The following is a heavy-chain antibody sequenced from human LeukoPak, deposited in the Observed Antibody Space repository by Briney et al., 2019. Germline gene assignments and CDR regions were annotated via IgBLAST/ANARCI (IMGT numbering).Heavy chain of an antibody. CDR3: ASSKHWVGAFDY. D-gene: IGHD3-3*02. J-gene: IGHJ4*02. CDR2: ISSSGSTI. CDR1: GFTFSSYS. Sequence: GGSLRLSCAASGFTFSSYSMNWVRQAPGKGLECVSSISSSGSTIYYADSVKGRFTISRDNAKNSLYLQMNSLRAEDTAVYYCASSKHWVGAFDYWGQGTLVTVSS. V-gene: IGHV3-48*04.